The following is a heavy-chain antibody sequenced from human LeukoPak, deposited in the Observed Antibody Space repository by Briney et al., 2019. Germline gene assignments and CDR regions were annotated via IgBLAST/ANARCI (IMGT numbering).Heavy chain of an antibody. D-gene: IGHD3-10*01. CDR2: IIPNSGGT. Sequence: ASVKVSCKASGYTFTGYYMHWVRQAPGQGLEWMGWIIPNSGGTNYAQKFRGRVTMTRDTSISTAYMELSRLTSDDTAVYYCARVVGTMVRGGTYNWFDPWGQGTPVTVSS. CDR3: ARVVGTMVRGGTYNWFDP. V-gene: IGHV1-2*02. CDR1: GYTFTGYY. J-gene: IGHJ5*02.